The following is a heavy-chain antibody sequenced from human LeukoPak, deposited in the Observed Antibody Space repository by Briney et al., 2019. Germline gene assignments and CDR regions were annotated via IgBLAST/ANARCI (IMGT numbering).Heavy chain of an antibody. CDR3: ARVPHSAMPYFDY. CDR1: GFTFSDYY. CDR2: ISSSGSTI. Sequence: GGSLRLSCAASGFTFSDYYMSWIRQAPGKGLEWVSYISSSGSTIYYADSVKGRFTISRDNAKNSLYLQMNSLRAEDTAVYYCARVPHSAMPYFDYWGQGTLVTVSS. D-gene: IGHD2-2*01. J-gene: IGHJ4*02. V-gene: IGHV3-11*04.